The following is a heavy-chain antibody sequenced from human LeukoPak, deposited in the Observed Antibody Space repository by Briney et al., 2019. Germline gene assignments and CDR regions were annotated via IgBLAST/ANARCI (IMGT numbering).Heavy chain of an antibody. CDR3: ARDDSSGYWGYFQH. Sequence: GGSLRLSCAASGFTVSSNYMSWVRQAPGKGLEWVSVIYSGGSTYYADSVKGRFTISRDNSKNTLCLQMNSLRAEDTAVYYCARDDSSGYWGYFQHWGQGTLVTVSS. D-gene: IGHD3-22*01. CDR1: GFTVSSNY. CDR2: IYSGGST. V-gene: IGHV3-66*02. J-gene: IGHJ1*01.